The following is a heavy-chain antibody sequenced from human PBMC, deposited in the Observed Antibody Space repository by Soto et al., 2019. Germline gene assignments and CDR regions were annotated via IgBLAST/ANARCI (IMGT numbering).Heavy chain of an antibody. CDR2: IHYSGST. V-gene: IGHV4-59*01. D-gene: IGHD6-6*01. CDR1: GGSINSYY. J-gene: IGHJ5*02. Sequence: QVQLQESGPGLVKPSETLSLTCTVSGGSINSYYWGWIRQPPGKGLEWIGYIHYSGSTNYNPSLKSRVTISVDTPKNQFSLKVNSMTAAYTAVYYCARGGLAARKGRWFDPWGQGTLVTVSS. CDR3: ARGGLAARKGRWFDP.